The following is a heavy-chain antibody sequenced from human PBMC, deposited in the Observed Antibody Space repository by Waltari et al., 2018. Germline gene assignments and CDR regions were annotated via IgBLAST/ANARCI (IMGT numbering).Heavy chain of an antibody. Sequence: QVQLQQWGAGLLKPSETLSLTCAVYGGSFSGYYWSWIRQPPGKGLEWFGEINHSGSTNYNPSLKSRVTISVDTSKNQFSLKVRSVPAADTAVYYCARAKGYSRKYYYYYYTDVWGKGTKVTISS. V-gene: IGHV4-34*01. CDR1: GGSFSGYY. J-gene: IGHJ6*03. D-gene: IGHD6-13*01. CDR2: INHSGST. CDR3: ARAKGYSRKYYYYYYTDV.